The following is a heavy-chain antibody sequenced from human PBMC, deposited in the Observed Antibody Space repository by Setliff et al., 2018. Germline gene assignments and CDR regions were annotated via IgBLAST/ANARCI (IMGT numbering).Heavy chain of an antibody. V-gene: IGHV1-18*04. CDR3: ARASGGNSVEDGFDI. Sequence: GASVKVSCKTSGYPFIEHYVNWVRQAPGQGLEGMGWISAYNGRTNYAEKFHARVTMTTDTATSTAYMELRSLKSDDTSVYYCARASGGNSVEDGFDIWGQGTMVTVSS. J-gene: IGHJ3*02. CDR2: ISAYNGRT. D-gene: IGHD1-26*01. CDR1: GYPFIEHY.